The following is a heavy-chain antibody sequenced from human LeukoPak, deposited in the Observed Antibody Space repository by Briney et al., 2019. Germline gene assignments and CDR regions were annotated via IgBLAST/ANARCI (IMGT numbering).Heavy chain of an antibody. J-gene: IGHJ4*02. CDR3: ARVSRGGYNSLPLLDN. CDR1: GFTFCSYG. Sequence: NPGGSLRLSCAASGFTFCSYGMHWVRQAPGKGLEGVSYINSIGTHIYYTDSVRGRFTISRDNAKNSLYLQMHSLRAEDTAVYYCARVSRGGYNSLPLLDNWGQGTLVTVSS. CDR2: INSIGTHI. D-gene: IGHD5-24*01. V-gene: IGHV3-21*05.